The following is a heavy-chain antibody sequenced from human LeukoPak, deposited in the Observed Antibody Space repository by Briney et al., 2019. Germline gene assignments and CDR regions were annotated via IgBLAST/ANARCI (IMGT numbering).Heavy chain of an antibody. D-gene: IGHD1-26*01. CDR1: GFSFSSYW. Sequence: GGSLRLSCAASGFSFSSYWMHWVRQAPGKGLVWVSRINGDGSRTYYADSVKGRFTISRDNAKNTLYVQMNSLRAEDTAVYYCASSGSYRFDYWGQGTLVTVSS. CDR2: INGDGSRT. V-gene: IGHV3-74*01. J-gene: IGHJ4*02. CDR3: ASSGSYRFDY.